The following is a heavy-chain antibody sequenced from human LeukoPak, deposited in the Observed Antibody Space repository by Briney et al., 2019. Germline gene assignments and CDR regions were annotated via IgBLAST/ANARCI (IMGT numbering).Heavy chain of an antibody. CDR2: IIPIFGTA. Sequence: GASVKVSCKASGGTFSSYAISWVRQAPGQGLEWMGGIIPIFGTANYAQKFQGRVTITADESTSTAYMELSSLRSEDTAVYYCATVDSGSYSAFDYWGQGTLVTVSS. V-gene: IGHV1-69*13. CDR1: GGTFSSYA. D-gene: IGHD1-26*01. CDR3: ATVDSGSYSAFDY. J-gene: IGHJ4*02.